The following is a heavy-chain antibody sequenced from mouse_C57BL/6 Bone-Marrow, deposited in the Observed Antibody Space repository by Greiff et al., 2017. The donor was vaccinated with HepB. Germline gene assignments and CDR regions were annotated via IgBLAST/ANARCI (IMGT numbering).Heavy chain of an antibody. CDR2: ISDGGSYT. V-gene: IGHV5-4*01. J-gene: IGHJ3*01. Sequence: EVQGVESGGGLVKPGGSLKLSCAASGFTFSSYAMSWVRQTPEKRLEWVATISDGGSYTYYPDNVKGRFTISRDNAKNNLYLQMSHLKSEDTAMYYCARGDSSGYLAWFAYWGQGTLVTVSA. CDR3: ARGDSSGYLAWFAY. CDR1: GFTFSSYA. D-gene: IGHD3-2*02.